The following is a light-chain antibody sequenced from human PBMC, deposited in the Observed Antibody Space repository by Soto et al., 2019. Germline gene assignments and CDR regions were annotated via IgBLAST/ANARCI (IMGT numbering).Light chain of an antibody. Sequence: QSALTQPPSASGSPGQSVTISCTGTSSDVGDYNYVSWYQQHPGKAPKLLIFEVTKRPSGVPDRFSGSKSGNTASLTVSGLQADDEADYYCSSYGGSNNLIFGGGTQLTVL. J-gene: IGLJ7*01. CDR3: SSYGGSNNLI. CDR1: SSDVGDYNY. CDR2: EVT. V-gene: IGLV2-8*01.